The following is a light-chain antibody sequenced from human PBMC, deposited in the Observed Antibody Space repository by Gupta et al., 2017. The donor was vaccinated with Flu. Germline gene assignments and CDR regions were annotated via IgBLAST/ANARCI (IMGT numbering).Light chain of an antibody. Sequence: SPGKTASISCSGDRLDDKFVCWYQHKPANFLLLVIYKGTKRASGIRVRFSCATSATTANLTISGAQAVEYDYYYCQAWASTTCVFGGGTRLNVL. J-gene: IGLJ2*01. CDR3: QAWASTTCV. V-gene: IGLV3-1*01. CDR2: KGT. CDR1: RLDDKF.